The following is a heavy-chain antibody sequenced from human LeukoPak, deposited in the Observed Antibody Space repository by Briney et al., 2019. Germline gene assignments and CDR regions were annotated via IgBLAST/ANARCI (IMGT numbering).Heavy chain of an antibody. CDR1: GVSMSGAY. D-gene: IGHD3-10*01. J-gene: IGHJ6*02. Sequence: SETLSLTCTVSGVSMSGAYWSWIRQPPGKGLEWIGYVFFAGNTNYNPSLSSRLTISVDTSRSQFSLKLNSVTAADTALYYCARRRGVAYGLDVWGQGTTVTVSS. CDR2: VFFAGNT. V-gene: IGHV4-59*08. CDR3: ARRRGVAYGLDV.